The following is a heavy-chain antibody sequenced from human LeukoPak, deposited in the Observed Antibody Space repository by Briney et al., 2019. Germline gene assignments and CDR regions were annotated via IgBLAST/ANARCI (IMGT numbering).Heavy chain of an antibody. J-gene: IGHJ6*02. D-gene: IGHD2-21*02. V-gene: IGHV3-21*01. CDR1: EFTFSKYS. CDR3: ARDLLAVTPKYYGMDV. CDR2: ISSSSSNI. Sequence: PGGSLRLSCADSEFTFSKYSMKWVRQAPGEGLEWISSISSSSSNISYADSVEGRFTISRDNAKNSLYLQMNSLRVEDTAVYYCARDLLAVTPKYYGMDVWGQGTTVTVSS.